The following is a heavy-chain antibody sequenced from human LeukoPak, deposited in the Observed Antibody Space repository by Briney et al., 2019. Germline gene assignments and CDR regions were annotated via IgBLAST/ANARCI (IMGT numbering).Heavy chain of an antibody. CDR3: ARGLGESDY. CDR1: GGSISSYY. D-gene: IGHD3-16*01. Sequence: SETLSLTCTVSGGSISSYYWSWIRQPPGKGLEWIGYIYYSGSTNYNPSLKSRVTISVDTSKNQFSLKLSSVTAADTAVYYCARGLGESDYWGQGTLVTVSS. CDR2: IYYSGST. V-gene: IGHV4-59*01. J-gene: IGHJ4*02.